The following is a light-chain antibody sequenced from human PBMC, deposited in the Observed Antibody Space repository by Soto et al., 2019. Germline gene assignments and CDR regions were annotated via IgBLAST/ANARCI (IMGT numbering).Light chain of an antibody. CDR2: DVS. Sequence: QSALTQPASVSGSPGQSITISCTGTSSDVGGYNYVSWYQQHPGKAPKLMIYDVSNRPSGLSNRFSGSKSGNTASLTISGLQAEDEADYYCSSYTRSSTNVFGTGTKLTVL. J-gene: IGLJ1*01. CDR3: SSYTRSSTNV. CDR1: SSDVGGYNY. V-gene: IGLV2-14*01.